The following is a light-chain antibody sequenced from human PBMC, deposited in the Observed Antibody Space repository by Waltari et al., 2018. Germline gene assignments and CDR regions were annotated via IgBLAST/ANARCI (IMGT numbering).Light chain of an antibody. J-gene: IGKJ2*01. V-gene: IGKV1-5*03. CDR3: QQLNSYPYT. CDR1: QSISSW. CDR2: KAS. Sequence: DIQMTQSPSTLSASVGDRVTITCRASQSISSWLAWYQQKPGKAPNLLIYKASSLESGVPSRFSGGGSGTEFTLTISSLQPDDYATYYCQQLNSYPYTFGQGTKLEIK.